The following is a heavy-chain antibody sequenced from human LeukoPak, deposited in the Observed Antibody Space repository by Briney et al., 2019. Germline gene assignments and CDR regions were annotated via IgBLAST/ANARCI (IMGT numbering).Heavy chain of an antibody. D-gene: IGHD6-13*01. J-gene: IGHJ6*03. V-gene: IGHV1-46*01. CDR2: INPSGGST. CDR3: AREGSIAAAGTDYYYMDV. CDR1: GYTFTSYY. Sequence: GASAKVSCKASGYTFTSYYMHWVRQAPGQGLEWMGIINPSGGSTSYAQKFQGRVTMTRDMSTSTVYMELSSLRSEDTAVYYCAREGSIAAAGTDYYYMDVWGKGTTVTVSS.